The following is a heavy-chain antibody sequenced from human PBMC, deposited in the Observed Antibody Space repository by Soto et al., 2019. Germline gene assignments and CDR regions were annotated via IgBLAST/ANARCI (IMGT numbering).Heavy chain of an antibody. J-gene: IGHJ6*02. CDR2: ITSDGSIK. CDR3: ERDRLFESPTYSYNYDMDV. V-gene: IGHV3-30-3*01. D-gene: IGHD1-26*01. Sequence: PGGSLRLSCAASGLSFSRYAMKWVRQAPGKGLGWVAVITSDGSIKYYADSVNGRYTISRDNSNNTLFLQLNSLRAEDTAVYYCERDRLFESPTYSYNYDMDVWGQGTTVTVSS. CDR1: GLSFSRYA.